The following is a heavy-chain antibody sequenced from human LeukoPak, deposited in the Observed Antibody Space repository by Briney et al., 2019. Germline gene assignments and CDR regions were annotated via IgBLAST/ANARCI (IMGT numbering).Heavy chain of an antibody. CDR2: IYTSGGT. Sequence: PSETLSLTCTVSGDSISSYYWSWIRLPPGKGLEWIGYIYTSGGTNYIPSLKGRVTISIDTSKNQFSLKLSSVTAADSAVYYCARLTRLSTSPDRYYLDYRGQGTLVTVSS. CDR3: ARLTRLSTSPDRYYLDY. V-gene: IGHV4-4*09. D-gene: IGHD6-6*01. J-gene: IGHJ4*02. CDR1: GDSISSYY.